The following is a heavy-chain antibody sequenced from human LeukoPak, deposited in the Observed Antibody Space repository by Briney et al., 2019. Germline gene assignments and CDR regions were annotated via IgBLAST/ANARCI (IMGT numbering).Heavy chain of an antibody. CDR3: ARSPTKRVPEDY. D-gene: IGHD2-2*01. CDR1: GGSISSGNYY. V-gene: IGHV4-61*09. CDR2: IYTSGST. J-gene: IGHJ4*02. Sequence: SETLSLTCTVSGGSISSGNYYWSWIRQPAGKGLEWIGHIYTSGSTNYNPSLKSRVSISVDKSKNQFSLRLTSVTAADTAVYYCARSPTKRVPEDYWGQGTLVTVSS.